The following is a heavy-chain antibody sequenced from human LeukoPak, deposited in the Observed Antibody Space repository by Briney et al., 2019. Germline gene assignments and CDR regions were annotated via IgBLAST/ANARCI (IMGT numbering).Heavy chain of an antibody. CDR3: AREFEMDV. J-gene: IGHJ6*02. Sequence: PGGSLRLSCAASGFTFSSYSMNWVRQAPGKGLEWVSYISNSGSTMYYADPVKARFTISRDNAKNSLYLQMNSLRDEDTAVYYCAREFEMDVWGQGTTVTVSS. CDR1: GFTFSSYS. CDR2: ISNSGSTM. V-gene: IGHV3-48*02. D-gene: IGHD3-10*01.